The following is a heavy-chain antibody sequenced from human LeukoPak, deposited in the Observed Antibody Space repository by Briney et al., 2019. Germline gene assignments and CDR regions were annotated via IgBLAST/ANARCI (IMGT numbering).Heavy chain of an antibody. J-gene: IGHJ4*02. CDR1: GGSFSGYY. CDR3: ARGIMYYASETLDY. V-gene: IGHV4-34*01. D-gene: IGHD3-10*01. CDR2: INHSGST. Sequence: SETLSLTCAVYGGSFSGYYWSWIRQPPGKGLEWIGEINHSGSTNYNPSLKSRVTISVDTSKNQFYLNLSSVTAADTAVYYCARGIMYYASETLDYWGQGALVTVSS.